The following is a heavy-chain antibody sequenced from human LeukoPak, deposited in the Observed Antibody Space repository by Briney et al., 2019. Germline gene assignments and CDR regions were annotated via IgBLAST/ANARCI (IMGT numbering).Heavy chain of an antibody. Sequence: GGSLRLSCAASGFTFSSYSMNWVRQAPGKGLEWVSSISSSSSYIYYADSVKGRFTISRDNAKNSLYLQMNSLRAEDTAVYYCARVVSPGSYPKAWGQGTLVTVSS. V-gene: IGHV3-21*01. J-gene: IGHJ4*02. CDR3: ARVVSPGSYPKA. CDR1: GFTFSSYS. CDR2: ISSSSSYI. D-gene: IGHD1-26*01.